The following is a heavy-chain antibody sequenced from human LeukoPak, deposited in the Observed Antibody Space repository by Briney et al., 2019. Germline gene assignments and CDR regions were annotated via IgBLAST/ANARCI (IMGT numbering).Heavy chain of an antibody. CDR3: ARDRGQYTYGVV. D-gene: IGHD5-18*01. Sequence: PSETLSLTCTVSGGSIDTYYWSWFRQPPGKTLEWIGYINFSWSTNYNSSLKSRVTISVDTSKNQFSLKLTSVTAADTAVYYCARDRGQYTYGVVWGQGTLVTVSS. V-gene: IGHV4-59*12. CDR2: INFSWST. J-gene: IGHJ4*02. CDR1: GGSIDTYY.